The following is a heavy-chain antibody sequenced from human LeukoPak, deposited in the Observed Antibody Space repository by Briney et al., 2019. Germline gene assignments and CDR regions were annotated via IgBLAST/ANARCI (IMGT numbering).Heavy chain of an antibody. Sequence: SQTLSLTCTVSGGSISSGDYYWSWIRQPPGKGLEWIGYIYYSGSTYYNPSLKTRLTMSVDTSKNQFSLKLSSVTAADTAVYYCARLITGTTTAFDIWGQGTVVTVSS. CDR3: ARLITGTTTAFDI. J-gene: IGHJ3*02. CDR2: IYYSGST. CDR1: GGSISSGDYY. D-gene: IGHD1-7*01. V-gene: IGHV4-30-4*08.